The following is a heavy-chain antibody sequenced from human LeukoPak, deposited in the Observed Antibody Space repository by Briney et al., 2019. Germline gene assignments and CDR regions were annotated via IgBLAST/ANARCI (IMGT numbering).Heavy chain of an antibody. CDR2: IRYDGSNK. Sequence: PGGALRLSCASSGFTFSSYGMHSVRQAPGKGLEWVAFIRYDGSNKYYADSVRGRFTISRDNSKNTLYLQMNSLRAEDTAVYYCASHYGSGSNGPDYWGQGTLVTVSS. D-gene: IGHD3-10*01. V-gene: IGHV3-30*02. CDR3: ASHYGSGSNGPDY. J-gene: IGHJ4*02. CDR1: GFTFSSYG.